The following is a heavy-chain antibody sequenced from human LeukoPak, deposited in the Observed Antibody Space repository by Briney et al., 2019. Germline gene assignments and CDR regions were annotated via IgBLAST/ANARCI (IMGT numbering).Heavy chain of an antibody. D-gene: IGHD1-1*01. CDR2: ISGSGGTT. CDR3: AKDDRSIQLCC. CDR1: GGSISSSSP. J-gene: IGHJ4*02. V-gene: IGHV3-23*01. Sequence: PSETLSLTCTVSGGSISSSSPYWGWIRQPPGKGLEWVSGISGSGGTTWYADSVKGRFTISRDNSKNTLYLQMNSLRAEDTAVYYCAKDDRSIQLCCWGQGTLVTVSA.